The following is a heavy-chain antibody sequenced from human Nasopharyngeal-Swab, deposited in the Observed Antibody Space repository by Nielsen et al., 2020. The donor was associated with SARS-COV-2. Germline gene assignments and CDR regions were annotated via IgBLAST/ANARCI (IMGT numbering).Heavy chain of an antibody. J-gene: IGHJ6*02. CDR1: GRSIRGGDHY. D-gene: IGHD3-10*01. CDR3: ARITLVRGRPFYYYAMDV. Sequence: LTLSCAVSGRSIRGGDHYWCCLRPPPGNGLVWFVYIYYSGTTHYSPSLKSRTTISIDTSKNQFSLKLSSVTAADTAVYSCARITLVRGRPFYYYAMDVWGPGTTVTVSS. V-gene: IGHV4-30-4*01. CDR2: IYYSGTT.